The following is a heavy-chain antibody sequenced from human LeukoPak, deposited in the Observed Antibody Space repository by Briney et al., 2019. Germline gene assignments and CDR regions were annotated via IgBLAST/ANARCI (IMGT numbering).Heavy chain of an antibody. D-gene: IGHD3-16*01. V-gene: IGHV1-18*01. CDR1: GYTFSSYG. J-gene: IGHJ4*02. Sequence: ASVKVSCKASGYTFSSYGISWVRQAPGQGLEWMGWISVHNGDTKYAQKFQDRVIMTTDTSKSTAYIELWGLRSDDTAVYYCARDQYDSVWGSHRPYFDYWGQGTLVTVSS. CDR2: ISVHNGDT. CDR3: ARDQYDSVWGSHRPYFDY.